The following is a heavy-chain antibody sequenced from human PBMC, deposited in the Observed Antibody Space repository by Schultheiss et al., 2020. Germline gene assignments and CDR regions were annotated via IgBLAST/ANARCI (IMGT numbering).Heavy chain of an antibody. V-gene: IGHV3-13*01. Sequence: GGSLRLSCAASGFTFSSYDMHWVRQATGKGLEWVSAIGTAGDTYYPGSVKGRFTISRENAKNSLYLQMNSLRAEDTAVYYCARISRWLQFGYYYYGMDVWGQGTTVTVSS. CDR1: GFTFSSYD. D-gene: IGHD5-24*01. J-gene: IGHJ6*02. CDR3: ARISRWLQFGYYYYGMDV. CDR2: IGTAGDT.